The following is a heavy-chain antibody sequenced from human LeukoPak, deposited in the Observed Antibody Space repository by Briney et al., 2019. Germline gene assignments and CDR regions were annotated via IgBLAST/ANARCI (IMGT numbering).Heavy chain of an antibody. V-gene: IGHV4-31*03. J-gene: IGHJ4*02. CDR2: IYDSGST. D-gene: IGHD3-10*01. CDR3: ARGGVYYGSGSYDY. CDR1: GGSISSGAYY. Sequence: PSETLSLTCTVSGGSISSGAYYWSWIRQHPGKGLEWIGYIYDSGSTYYNPSLKSRVTISVDTSKNQFSPKLSSVTAADTAVYYCARGGVYYGSGSYDYWGQGTLVTVSS.